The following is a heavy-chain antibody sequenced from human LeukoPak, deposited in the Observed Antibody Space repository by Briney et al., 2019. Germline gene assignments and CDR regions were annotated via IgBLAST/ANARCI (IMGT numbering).Heavy chain of an antibody. D-gene: IGHD3-10*01. CDR1: GFTFSTYW. Sequence: GGSLRLSCAASGFTFSTYWMHWVRRAPGKGLVWVSRIKSDGSSTSYADSAKGRFIISRDNAKNTLYLQMNSLRAEDTAVYYCAREYGFGSGSYYPWGQGTLVIVSS. J-gene: IGHJ5*02. CDR3: AREYGFGSGSYYP. CDR2: IKSDGSST. V-gene: IGHV3-74*01.